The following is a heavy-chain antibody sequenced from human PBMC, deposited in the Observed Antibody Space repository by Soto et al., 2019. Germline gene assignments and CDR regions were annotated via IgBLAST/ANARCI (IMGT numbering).Heavy chain of an antibody. V-gene: IGHV4-59*01. J-gene: IGHJ5*02. Sequence: SETLSLTCTVSGDSMSRYYWSWIRQPPGKGLEWIGSIFYSGSTNYNASLKSRLTISVDTSKNQFSLKLSSVTAADTAFYYCARAGSSYATGWFDPWGQGTLVTVSS. D-gene: IGHD2-2*01. CDR1: GDSMSRYY. CDR3: ARAGSSYATGWFDP. CDR2: IFYSGST.